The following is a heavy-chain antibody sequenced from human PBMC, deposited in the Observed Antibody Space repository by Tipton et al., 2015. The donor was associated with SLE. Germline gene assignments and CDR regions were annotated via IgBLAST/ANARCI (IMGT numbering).Heavy chain of an antibody. CDR1: GGSFSGYY. V-gene: IGHV4-34*01. D-gene: IGHD3-10*01. CDR3: ARVYGSGIDY. CDR2: INHSGST. Sequence: TLSLTCAVYGGSFSGYYWSWIRQPPGKGLEWIGEINHSGSTNYNPSLKSRVTMSVDTSKNQFSLKLSSVTAADTAVYYCARVYGSGIDYWGQGTLVTVSS. J-gene: IGHJ4*02.